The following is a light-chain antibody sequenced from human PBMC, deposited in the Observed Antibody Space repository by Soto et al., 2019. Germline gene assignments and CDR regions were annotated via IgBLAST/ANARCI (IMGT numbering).Light chain of an antibody. CDR3: CSYAGSYTYV. J-gene: IGLJ1*01. V-gene: IGLV2-11*01. Sequence: QSALTQPRSVSGSPGQSVTISCTGTSSDVGGYKYVSWYQQHPGKAPKFMIYDVNKRPSGVPDRFSGSKSGNTASLTISGLQAEDEADYYCCSYAGSYTYVFGTGTKVTVL. CDR2: DVN. CDR1: SSDVGGYKY.